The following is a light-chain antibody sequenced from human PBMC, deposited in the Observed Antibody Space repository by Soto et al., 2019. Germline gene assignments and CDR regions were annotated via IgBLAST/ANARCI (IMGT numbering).Light chain of an antibody. CDR2: GAS. CDR1: QSVSTRY. J-gene: IGKJ2*01. CDR3: HQFGSSPLAFT. Sequence: ESMLTQSPGTLSLSPGERATLSCRASQSVSTRYLAWYQQKPGQAPRLLIYGASIRAAGIPDRFSGSGSGTDFTLTNSRPEPEDFAVYYWHQFGSSPLAFTFGQGTKLEI. V-gene: IGKV3-20*01.